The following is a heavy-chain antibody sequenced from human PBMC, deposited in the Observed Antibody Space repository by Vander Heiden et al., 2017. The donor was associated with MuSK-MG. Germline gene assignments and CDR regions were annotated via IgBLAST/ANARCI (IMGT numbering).Heavy chain of an antibody. CDR2: ISYDGSNK. J-gene: IGHJ4*02. V-gene: IGHV3-30*18. CDR3: AKGPGILYWYAPDY. Sequence: QVQLVESGGGVVQPGRSLRLSCAASGFNFSSYGMHWVRQAPGKGLEWVAVISYDGSNKYYADSVKGRFTISRDNSKNTLYLQMNSLRAEDTAVYYCAKGPGILYWYAPDYWGQGTLVTVSS. CDR1: GFNFSSYG. D-gene: IGHD2-8*02.